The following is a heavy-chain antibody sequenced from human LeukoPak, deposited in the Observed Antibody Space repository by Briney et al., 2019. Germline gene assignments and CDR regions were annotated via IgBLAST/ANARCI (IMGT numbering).Heavy chain of an antibody. Sequence: PSETLSLTCTVSGGSISSSSYYWGWIRKPPGKGLEWIGSIYYSGSTYYNPSLKSRVTISVDTSKNQFSLKLSSVTAADTAVYYCARHPRDIVVVPAVRNWLDPWGQGTLVIVSS. J-gene: IGHJ5*02. CDR1: GGSISSSSYY. CDR3: ARHPRDIVVVPAVRNWLDP. CDR2: IYYSGST. D-gene: IGHD2-2*01. V-gene: IGHV4-39*01.